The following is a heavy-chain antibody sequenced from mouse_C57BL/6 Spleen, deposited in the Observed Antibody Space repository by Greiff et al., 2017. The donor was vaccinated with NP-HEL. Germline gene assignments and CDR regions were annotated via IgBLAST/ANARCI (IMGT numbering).Heavy chain of an antibody. D-gene: IGHD2-1*01. CDR3: ARHERGNYDD. J-gene: IGHJ2*01. CDR2: ISSGGSYT. V-gene: IGHV5-6*01. CDR1: GFTFSSYG. Sequence: EVKLVESGGDLVKPGGSLKLSCAASGFTFSSYGMSWVRQTPDKRLEWVATISSGGSYTYYPDSVQGRFTISRDNAKNTRYLQMSSLKSEYTAMYYCARHERGNYDDWGQGTTLTVSS.